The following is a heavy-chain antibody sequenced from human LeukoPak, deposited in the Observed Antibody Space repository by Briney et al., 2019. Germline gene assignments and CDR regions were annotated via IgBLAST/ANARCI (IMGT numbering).Heavy chain of an antibody. J-gene: IGHJ6*03. Sequence: ASVTVSFKASGYSLNTYGVSWVRQAPGQGLQWIGWISSYNRITNYAQKFQGRVTVTTDTSTDTTYMELRSLRSDDTAVYYCANVAKGRYFFYYMGVWGKGTTVTVSS. CDR1: GYSLNTYG. CDR3: ANVAKGRYFFYYMGV. CDR2: ISSYNRIT. V-gene: IGHV1-18*01.